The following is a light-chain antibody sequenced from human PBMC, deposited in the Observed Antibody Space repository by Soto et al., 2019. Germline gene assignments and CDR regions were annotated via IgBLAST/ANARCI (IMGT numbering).Light chain of an antibody. CDR2: DVT. CDR1: SSDEGGVSKY. CDR3: CAYGLGLPRV. J-gene: IGLJ2*01. Sequence: QSALTQPRSVSGSPGQSVTISCTVTSSDEGGVSKYVSWYHQHPGKAPKFMIYDVTKRPSVVPDRVSGSKSGNTASLTVSGLQAEDEADYYCCAYGLGLPRVCGGGTKVHVL. V-gene: IGLV2-11*01.